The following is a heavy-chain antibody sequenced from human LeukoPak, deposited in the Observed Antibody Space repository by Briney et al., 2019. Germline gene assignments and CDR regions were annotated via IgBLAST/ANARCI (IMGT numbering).Heavy chain of an antibody. Sequence: SETLSLTSAVYGGSFSGYYWSWIRQPPGKGLEWIGEINHSGSTNYNPSLKSRVTISVDTSKNQFSLKLSSVTAADTAVYYCASKRTFWGYFDYWGQGTLVTVSS. CDR2: INHSGST. V-gene: IGHV4-34*01. J-gene: IGHJ4*02. CDR3: ASKRTFWGYFDY. CDR1: GGSFSGYY. D-gene: IGHD7-27*01.